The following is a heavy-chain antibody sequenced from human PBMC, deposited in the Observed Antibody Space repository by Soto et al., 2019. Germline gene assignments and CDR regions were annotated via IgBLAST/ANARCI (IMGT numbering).Heavy chain of an antibody. D-gene: IGHD3-22*01. CDR2: IYYSGST. J-gene: IGHJ4*02. V-gene: IGHV4-59*01. CDR1: GGSISSYY. CDR3: ARAPSLYSSGYPYYFDY. Sequence: PSETLSLTCTVSGGSISSYYWSWIRQPPGQGLEWIGYIYYSGSTNYNPSLKSRVTISVDTSKNQFSLKLGSVTAADTAMYYCARAPSLYSSGYPYYFDYWGQGTLVTVSS.